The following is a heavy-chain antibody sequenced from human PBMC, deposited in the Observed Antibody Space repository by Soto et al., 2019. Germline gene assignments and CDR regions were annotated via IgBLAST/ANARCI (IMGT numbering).Heavy chain of an antibody. D-gene: IGHD3-22*01. CDR3: ARAAQYYDSSGYYS. V-gene: IGHV4-30-4*01. CDR2: IYYSGST. J-gene: IGHJ4*02. Sequence: QVQLQESGPGLVKPSQTLSLTCTVSGGSISSGDYYWSWIRQPPGKGMEWIGYIYYSGSTYYNPSLKTRVTISVDPPKNQFTRKLSSVTAANTAVYNCARAAQYYDSSGYYSWGQGSQVTVSS. CDR1: GGSISSGDYY.